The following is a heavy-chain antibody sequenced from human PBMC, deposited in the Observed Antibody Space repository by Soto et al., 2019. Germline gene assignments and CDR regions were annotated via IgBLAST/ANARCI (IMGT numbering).Heavy chain of an antibody. Sequence: SVKVSCKASGGTFSSYAISWVRQAPGQGLEWMGGIIPIFGTANYAQKFQGRVTITADKSTSTAYMELSSLRSEDTAVYYCARSGYCSSTSCPLYYYYGMDVWGQGTTVTVSS. J-gene: IGHJ6*02. D-gene: IGHD2-2*01. CDR1: GGTFSSYA. CDR2: IIPIFGTA. V-gene: IGHV1-69*06. CDR3: ARSGYCSSTSCPLYYYYGMDV.